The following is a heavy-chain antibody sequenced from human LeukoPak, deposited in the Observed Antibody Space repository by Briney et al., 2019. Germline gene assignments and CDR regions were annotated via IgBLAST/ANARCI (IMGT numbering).Heavy chain of an antibody. CDR3: AREVAARGVDP. V-gene: IGHV4-31*03. CDR1: GGSISSGGYY. Sequence: PSETLSLTCTVSGGSISSGGYYWSWIRQHPGKGLEWIGYIYYSGSTYYNPSLKSRVTISVDTSKNQFSLKLSSVTAADTAVYYCAREVAARGVDPWGQGTLVTVSS. J-gene: IGHJ5*02. D-gene: IGHD2-15*01. CDR2: IYYSGST.